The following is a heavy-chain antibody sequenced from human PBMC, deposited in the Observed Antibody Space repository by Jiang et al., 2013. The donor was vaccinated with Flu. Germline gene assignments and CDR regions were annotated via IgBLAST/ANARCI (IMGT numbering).Heavy chain of an antibody. D-gene: IGHD6-19*01. V-gene: IGHV2-5*02. CDR3: ARTVAGGGSRWFDP. J-gene: IGHJ5*02. CDR2: NYWDDDN. CDR1: GFSLSASGVG. Sequence: TFSGFSLSASGVGVGWIRQPPGKALEWLAVNYWDDDNRYSASLRNRLTVSKDTSKSQVVLTMTDMDPVDTATYYCARTVAGGGSRWFDPWGHGIVVTVSS.